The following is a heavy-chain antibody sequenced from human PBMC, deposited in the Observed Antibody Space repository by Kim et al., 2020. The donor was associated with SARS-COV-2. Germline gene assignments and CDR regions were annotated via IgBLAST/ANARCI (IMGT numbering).Heavy chain of an antibody. CDR2: INHSGST. J-gene: IGHJ4*02. CDR1: GGSFSGYY. D-gene: IGHD3-3*01. Sequence: SETLSLTCAVYGGSFSGYYWSWIRQPPGKGLEWIGEINHSGSTNYNPSLKSRVTISVDTSKNQFSLKLSSVTAADTAVYYCARGQRGPDYDFWSGRQNPLDYWGQGTLVTVSS. V-gene: IGHV4-34*01. CDR3: ARGQRGPDYDFWSGRQNPLDY.